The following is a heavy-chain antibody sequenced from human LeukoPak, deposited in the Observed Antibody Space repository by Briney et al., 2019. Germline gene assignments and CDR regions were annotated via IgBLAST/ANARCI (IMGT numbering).Heavy chain of an antibody. V-gene: IGHV1-69*02. CDR3: ARSYYDSSGYYYRGRDTFDI. CDR1: GYTFTGYY. D-gene: IGHD3-22*01. J-gene: IGHJ3*02. CDR2: IIPILGIA. Sequence: SVKVSCKASGYTFTGYYIHWVRQAPGQGLEWMGRIIPILGIANYAQKFQGRVTITADKSTSTAYMELSSLRSEDTAVYYCARSYYDSSGYYYRGRDTFDIWGQGTMVTVSS.